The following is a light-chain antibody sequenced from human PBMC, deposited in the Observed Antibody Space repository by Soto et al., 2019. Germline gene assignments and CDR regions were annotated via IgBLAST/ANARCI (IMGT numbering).Light chain of an antibody. Sequence: QSVLTQPPSVSAAPGQKVTISCSGSSSNIGNNYVSWYQQLPGTAPKLLIYDNNKRPSGIPDRFSGSKSGTSATLGITGLQTGDGADYYCGTWDSSLSALLYVFGTGTKVTVL. J-gene: IGLJ1*01. CDR1: SSNIGNNY. CDR3: GTWDSSLSALLYV. V-gene: IGLV1-51*01. CDR2: DNN.